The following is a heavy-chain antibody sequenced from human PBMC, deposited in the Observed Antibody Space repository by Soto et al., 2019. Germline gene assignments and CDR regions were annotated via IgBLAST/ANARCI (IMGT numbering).Heavy chain of an antibody. J-gene: IGHJ1*01. Sequence: SETLSLTCTVSGGSISTCGYYWYWIRQHPGMGLEYIGYIYYSGSTYYNPSLKSRVTIAVDTSKNQFSLKLSSVTAADTAVYYCATNGDYYDGSCPKYSQHWGQGILVTVSS. CDR2: IYYSGST. D-gene: IGHD3-22*01. V-gene: IGHV4-31*03. CDR1: GGSISTCGYY. CDR3: ATNGDYYDGSCPKYSQH.